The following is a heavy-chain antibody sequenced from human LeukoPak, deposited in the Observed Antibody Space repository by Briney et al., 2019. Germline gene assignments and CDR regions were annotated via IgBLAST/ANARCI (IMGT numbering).Heavy chain of an antibody. D-gene: IGHD3-10*01. V-gene: IGHV4-59*01. CDR3: ARECYSLSGRNWFDP. CDR2: ISNKGKT. J-gene: IGHJ5*02. Sequence: SETLSLTCTVSGGSISDYYWIWLRQPPGKGLEWVGHISNKGKTNYSPSLNSRVTISVDKSRNQFSLNLSSVTAADTAVYYCARECYSLSGRNWFDPWGQGTLVTISS. CDR1: GGSISDYY.